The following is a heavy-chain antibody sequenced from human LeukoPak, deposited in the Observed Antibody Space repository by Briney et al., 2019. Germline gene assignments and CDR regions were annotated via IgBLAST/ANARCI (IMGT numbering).Heavy chain of an antibody. J-gene: IGHJ6*02. CDR3: ARAKSYYYDSSVSLFYYYYGMDV. CDR2: IYYSGST. D-gene: IGHD3-22*01. V-gene: IGHV4-31*03. Sequence: SQTLSLTCTVSGGSISSGGYYWSWIRQHPGKGLEWIGYIYYSGSTYYNPSLKSRVTISVDTSKNQFSLKLSSVTAADTAVYYCARAKSYYYDSSVSLFYYYYGMDVWGQGTTVTVSS. CDR1: GGSISSGGYY.